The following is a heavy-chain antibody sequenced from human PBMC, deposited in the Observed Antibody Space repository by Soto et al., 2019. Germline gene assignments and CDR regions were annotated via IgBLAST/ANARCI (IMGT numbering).Heavy chain of an antibody. CDR1: GFTFSSYA. Sequence: QVQLVESGGGLVQPGRSLRLSCAASGFTFSSYAMHWVRQAPGKGLEWVAVISYDGSNKYYADSVKGRFTISRDNSKNTLYLQMNSLRAEDTAVYYCASPYDFWSGYSDQLYYYYGMDVSGQGTTVTVSS. CDR2: ISYDGSNK. D-gene: IGHD3-3*01. V-gene: IGHV3-30-3*01. J-gene: IGHJ6*02. CDR3: ASPYDFWSGYSDQLYYYYGMDV.